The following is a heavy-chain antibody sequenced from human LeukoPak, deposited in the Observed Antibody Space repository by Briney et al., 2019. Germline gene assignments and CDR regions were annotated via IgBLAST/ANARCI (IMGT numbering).Heavy chain of an antibody. CDR1: GDKFSTYW. CDR3: ARGDYGDFRVFYTLFDY. J-gene: IGHJ4*02. V-gene: IGHV5-51*01. Sequence: GESLKISCKGIGDKFSTYWIGWVRQMPGKGLEWMGSIYLGDSDTRYSPSFQGRVSLSADKSASTAYLQWSSLKASDTAMYYCARGDYGDFRVFYTLFDYWGQGTLVTVSS. CDR2: IYLGDSDT. D-gene: IGHD4-17*01.